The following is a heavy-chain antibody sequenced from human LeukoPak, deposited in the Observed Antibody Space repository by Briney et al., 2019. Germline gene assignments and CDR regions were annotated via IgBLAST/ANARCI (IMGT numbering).Heavy chain of an antibody. CDR2: IYYSGST. J-gene: IGHJ4*02. Sequence: SETLSLTCTVSGGSISSSSYYWGWIRQPPGKGLEWIGSIYYSGSTYYNPSLKSRVTISVDTSKNQFSLKLSSVTAADTAVYYCARSILPAANAIDYWGQGTLLTVSS. D-gene: IGHD2-2*01. CDR3: ARSILPAANAIDY. V-gene: IGHV4-39*01. CDR1: GGSISSSSYY.